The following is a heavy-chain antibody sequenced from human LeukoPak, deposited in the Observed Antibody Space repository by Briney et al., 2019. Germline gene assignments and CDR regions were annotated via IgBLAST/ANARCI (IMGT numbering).Heavy chain of an antibody. Sequence: SETLSLTCTVSGGSISSYYWSWIRQPPGKGLEWIGYIYYSGSTNYNPSLKSRVTISVDTSKNQFSLKLSSVTAADTAVYYCARAVGSDLLDAFDIWGQGTMVTVSS. CDR1: GGSISSYY. CDR2: IYYSGST. J-gene: IGHJ3*02. D-gene: IGHD1-26*01. CDR3: ARAVGSDLLDAFDI. V-gene: IGHV4-59*01.